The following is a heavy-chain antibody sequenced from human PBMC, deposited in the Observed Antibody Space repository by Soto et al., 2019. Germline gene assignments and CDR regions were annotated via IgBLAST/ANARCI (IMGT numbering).Heavy chain of an antibody. CDR3: ARAEITMVRGGFCGCMDV. V-gene: IGHV4-34*01. Sequence: QVQLQQWGAGLLKPSETLSLTCAVYGGSFSGYYWSWIRQPPGKGLEWIGEINHSGSTNYNPSLKSRVTTSVDTSKNQFSLKLSSVTAADTAVYYCARAEITMVRGGFCGCMDVWGQGTTVTVSS. J-gene: IGHJ6*02. D-gene: IGHD3-10*01. CDR2: INHSGST. CDR1: GGSFSGYY.